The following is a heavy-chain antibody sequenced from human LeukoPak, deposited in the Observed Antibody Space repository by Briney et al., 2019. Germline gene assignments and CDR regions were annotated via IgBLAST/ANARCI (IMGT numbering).Heavy chain of an antibody. D-gene: IGHD1-26*01. J-gene: IGHJ5*02. CDR3: ARQLLNFKGFDP. Sequence: GASVKVSCKASGYTFTSYDINWVRQATGQGLEWMGWMNPNSGNTGYAQKFQGRVTMTRNTSISTAYMELRSLRSDDTAVYYCARQLLNFKGFDPWGQGTLVTVSS. CDR1: GYTFTSYD. CDR2: MNPNSGNT. V-gene: IGHV1-8*01.